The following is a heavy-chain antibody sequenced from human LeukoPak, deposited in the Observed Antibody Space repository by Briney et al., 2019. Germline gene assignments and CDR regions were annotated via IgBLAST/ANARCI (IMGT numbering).Heavy chain of an antibody. CDR2: MNPNSGST. D-gene: IGHD3-3*01. J-gene: IGHJ6*03. CDR1: GYTFTSYD. CDR3: ATGYDFWSGPYYYYYYMDV. V-gene: IGHV1-8*02. Sequence: GASVKVSCKASGYTFTSYDINWVRQATGQGLEWMGWMNPNSGSTGYAQKFQGRVTMTEDTSTDTAYMELSSLRSEDTAVYYCATGYDFWSGPYYYYYYMDVWGKGTTVAVSS.